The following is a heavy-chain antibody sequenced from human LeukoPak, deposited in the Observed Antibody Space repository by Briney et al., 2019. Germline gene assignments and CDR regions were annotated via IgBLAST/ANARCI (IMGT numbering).Heavy chain of an antibody. Sequence: PSETLSLTCTVSGGSISSYYWSWIRQPPGKGLEWIGYIHYSGSTNYNPSLKSRVTISVDTSKNQFSLKLSSVTAADTAVYYCARQRGYYYGMDVWGQGTTVTVSS. CDR3: ARQRGYYYGMDV. CDR1: GGSISSYY. CDR2: IHYSGST. V-gene: IGHV4-59*08. J-gene: IGHJ6*02.